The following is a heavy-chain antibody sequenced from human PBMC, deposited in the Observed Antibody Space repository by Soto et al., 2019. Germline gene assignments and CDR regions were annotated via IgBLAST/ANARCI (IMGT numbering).Heavy chain of an antibody. D-gene: IGHD2-2*01. CDR3: ARDLPGYCSTTNCYYYFDF. Sequence: EVQLVESGGALVQPGRSLRLSCAVSGFTFTSYSMSWVRQAPGEGLEWVANIRQDGHEKYYVDSVRGRFTISRDNAQNSLYLQMDSLRAEDTAMYYCARDLPGYCSTTNCYYYFDFWGQGTLVTVSS. V-gene: IGHV3-7*03. CDR1: GFTFTSYS. J-gene: IGHJ4*02. CDR2: IRQDGHEK.